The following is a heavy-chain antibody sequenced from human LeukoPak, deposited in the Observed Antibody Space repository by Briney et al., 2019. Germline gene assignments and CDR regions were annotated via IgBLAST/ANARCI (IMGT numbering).Heavy chain of an antibody. CDR3: ARNHYYGSGSLPKWFDL. V-gene: IGHV5-51*01. CDR2: IYPGDSDV. Sequence: GESLKISCKGSGYSFTNYWIVWVLQMSGKGLEWMVIIYPGDSDVTYSPSFQGQVTISADKSISTAYLQWSSLKASDTAMYYCARNHYYGSGSLPKWFDLWGQGTLVTVSS. CDR1: GYSFTNYW. D-gene: IGHD3-10*01. J-gene: IGHJ5*02.